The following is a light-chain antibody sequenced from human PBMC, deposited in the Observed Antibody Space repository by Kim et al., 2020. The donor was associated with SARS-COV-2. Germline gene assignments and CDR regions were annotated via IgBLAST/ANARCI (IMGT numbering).Light chain of an antibody. CDR2: AAS. CDR3: QQSHTAPLLT. J-gene: IGKJ4*01. V-gene: IGKV1-39*01. Sequence: DIQMTQSPSSLAASVGDRVTIACRASQNINTYLNWYQQKPGEAPKLLIYAASTLQSGVPSRFSGSGSGTDFTLTISSLQPEDFAIYYCQQSHTAPLLTFGRGTKLEI. CDR1: QNINTY.